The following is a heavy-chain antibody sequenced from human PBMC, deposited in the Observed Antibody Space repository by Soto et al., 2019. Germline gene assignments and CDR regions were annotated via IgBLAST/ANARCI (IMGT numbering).Heavy chain of an antibody. CDR3: ALDGVGATAFWGYLDY. CDR2: IRFDGSNI. V-gene: IGHV3-33*01. J-gene: IGHJ4*02. CDR1: GSIFRGYG. Sequence: QVLLVESGGGVVQPGRSLRLSCAASGSIFRGYGMHWVRQAPGKGLEWVAVIRFDGSNINYADFVMGRFTISRDNSKNTLYLEMNSLRVEHMAVYYCALDGVGATAFWGYLDYWGQGILVTDSS. D-gene: IGHD2-15*01.